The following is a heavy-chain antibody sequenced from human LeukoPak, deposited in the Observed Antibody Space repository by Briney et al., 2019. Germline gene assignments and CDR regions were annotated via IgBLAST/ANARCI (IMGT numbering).Heavy chain of an antibody. CDR2: INPNSGGT. J-gene: IGHJ3*02. CDR1: GYTFTGYY. D-gene: IGHD3-22*01. Sequence: ASVKVSCKASGYTFTGYYIHWVRQAPGQGLEWLAWINPNSGGTKYAQKLQGRATMTRDTSISTAYMELSSLRSEDTAVYYCARSQGPYRGVIVTDAFDIWGQGTMVTVSS. CDR3: ARSQGPYRGVIVTDAFDI. V-gene: IGHV1-2*02.